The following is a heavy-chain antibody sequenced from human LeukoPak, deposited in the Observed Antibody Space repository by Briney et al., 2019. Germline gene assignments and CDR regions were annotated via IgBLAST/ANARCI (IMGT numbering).Heavy chain of an antibody. CDR3: ARAPFFIAAAGLDY. D-gene: IGHD6-13*01. V-gene: IGHV3-66*01. CDR2: IYSGGST. J-gene: IGHJ4*02. CDR1: GFTVSSNY. Sequence: GGSLRLSCAASGFTVSSNYMSWVRQAPGKGLEWVSVIYSGGSTYYADSVKGRFTISRDNSKNTLYLQMNSLRAEDTAVYYCARAPFFIAAAGLDYWGQGTLVTVSS.